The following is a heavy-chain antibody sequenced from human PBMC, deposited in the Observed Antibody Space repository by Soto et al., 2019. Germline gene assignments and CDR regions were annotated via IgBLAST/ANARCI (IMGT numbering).Heavy chain of an antibody. CDR3: ARGVCFFYYYYAMDV. D-gene: IGHD3-10*01. Sequence: PSETLSLTCTVSGDSVGSGSDYWSWVRQAPGKGLEWIGYIYYSGTTYYNPSLNSRVTMSLDTSKNQFSLKLSSVTAADTAVYFCARGVCFFYYYYAMDVWGQGTTVTVSS. J-gene: IGHJ6*02. CDR2: IYYSGTT. V-gene: IGHV4-61*01. CDR1: GDSVGSGSDY.